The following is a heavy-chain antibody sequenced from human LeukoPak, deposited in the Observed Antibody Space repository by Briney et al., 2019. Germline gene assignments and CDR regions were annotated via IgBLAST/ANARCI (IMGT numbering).Heavy chain of an antibody. D-gene: IGHD2-21*01. Sequence: GGSLRLSCAASGFTFSSYSMSWVRQAPGKGLEWVSAIRSGGTNRHYADSVKGRFTISRDDSKDTLYLQMNGLRAEDTAIYYCAKVPFTFCGGDCWYYFDSWGQGTLVTVSS. J-gene: IGHJ4*02. CDR3: AKVPFTFCGGDCWYYFDS. V-gene: IGHV3-23*01. CDR1: GFTFSSYS. CDR2: IRSGGTNR.